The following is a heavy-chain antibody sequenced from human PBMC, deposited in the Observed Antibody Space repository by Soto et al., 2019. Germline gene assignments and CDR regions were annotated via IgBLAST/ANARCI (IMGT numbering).Heavy chain of an antibody. D-gene: IGHD1-7*01. J-gene: IGHJ6*02. Sequence: GWSLRLSCASSVFTFINAWMRWVRQAPGKGLEWVGRIKSKTDGGTTDYAAPVKGRFTISRDDSKNTLYLQMNSLKTEDTAVYYCTTDQDNWNYDLLYYYYGMDVWGQGTTVTVSS. CDR1: VFTFINAW. CDR3: TTDQDNWNYDLLYYYYGMDV. V-gene: IGHV3-15*01. CDR2: IKSKTDGGTT.